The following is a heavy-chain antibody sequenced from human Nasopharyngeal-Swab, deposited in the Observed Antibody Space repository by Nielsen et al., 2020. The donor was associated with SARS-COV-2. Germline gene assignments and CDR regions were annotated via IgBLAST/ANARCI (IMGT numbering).Heavy chain of an antibody. V-gene: IGHV3-11*06. CDR2: ISSSSTYT. D-gene: IGHD3-10*01. CDR1: GFTFSGYY. CDR3: ARDGVARLFDY. J-gene: IGHJ4*02. Sequence: GESLKISCAASGFTFSGYYMSWIRQAPGKGLEWVSYISSSSTYTDYADSVKGRFTISRDNAKNSLYLQMNSLRAEDTAVYYCARDGVARLFDYWGQGTLVTVSS.